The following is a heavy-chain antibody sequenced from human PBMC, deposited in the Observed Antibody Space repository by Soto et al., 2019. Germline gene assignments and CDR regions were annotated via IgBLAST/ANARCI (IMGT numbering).Heavy chain of an antibody. CDR2: ISSNGGST. Sequence: GGSLRLSCSASGFTFSSYAMHWVRQAPGKGLEYVSAISSNGGSTYYADSVKGRFTISRDNSKNTLYLQMSSLRAEDTAVYYCVKDPTYSSSSSAFYIWGQGTMVTVSS. J-gene: IGHJ3*02. D-gene: IGHD6-6*01. CDR1: GFTFSSYA. CDR3: VKDPTYSSSSSAFYI. V-gene: IGHV3-64D*09.